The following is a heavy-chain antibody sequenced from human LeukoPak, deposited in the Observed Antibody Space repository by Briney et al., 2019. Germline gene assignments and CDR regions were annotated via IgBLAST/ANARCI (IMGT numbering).Heavy chain of an antibody. CDR2: ISYNGVNK. CDR1: GFTFSDYA. Sequence: PGGSLRLSCAASGFTFSDYAMHWVRQAPGKGLEWVTLISYNGVNKYYADSVKGRFTISRDNSKNTLYLQMNSLRAEDTAVYYCAKGPVEMATISAYFDYWGQGTLVTVSS. D-gene: IGHD5-24*01. V-gene: IGHV3-30-3*01. J-gene: IGHJ4*02. CDR3: AKGPVEMATISAYFDY.